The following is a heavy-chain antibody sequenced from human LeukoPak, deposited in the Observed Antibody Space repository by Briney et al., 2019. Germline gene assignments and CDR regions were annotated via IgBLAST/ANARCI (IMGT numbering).Heavy chain of an antibody. D-gene: IGHD3-10*02. CDR1: GFTFSSYA. CDR2: ITYNGANS. J-gene: IGHJ4*02. V-gene: IGHV3-23*01. Sequence: GGSLRLSCVASGFTFSSYAMNWVRQAPGKGLEWVSSITYNGANSYYAASVKGRFTISRDSSKNTLYLQMNSLRAEDTAVYYCAKESVGYVPVDWGQGTLVIVSS. CDR3: AKESVGYVPVD.